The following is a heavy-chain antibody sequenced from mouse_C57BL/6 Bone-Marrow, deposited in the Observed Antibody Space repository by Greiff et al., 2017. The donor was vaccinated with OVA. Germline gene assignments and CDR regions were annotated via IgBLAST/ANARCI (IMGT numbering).Heavy chain of an antibody. D-gene: IGHD2-3*01. J-gene: IGHJ4*01. CDR2: ISYDGSN. CDR3: ARGDDGYYDYYAMDY. CDR1: GYSITSGYY. V-gene: IGHV3-6*01. Sequence: ASQSLSLTCSVTGYSITSGYYWNWIRQFPGNKLEWMGYISYDGSNNYNPSLKNRISITRDTSKNQFFLKLNSVTTEDTATYYCARGDDGYYDYYAMDYWGQGTSVTVSS.